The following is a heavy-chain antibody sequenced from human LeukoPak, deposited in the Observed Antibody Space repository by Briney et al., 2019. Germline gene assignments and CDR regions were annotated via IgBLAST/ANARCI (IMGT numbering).Heavy chain of an antibody. CDR1: GFTFSSYA. D-gene: IGHD6-6*01. Sequence: GRSLRLSCAASGFTFSSYAVHWVRQAPGKGLEWVAAISYDGGNEKYADSVKGRFTISRDNSKNTLYLQMDSLRAEDTAVYYCARGSRIAARPYYFDAWGQGTLVTVSS. CDR3: ARGSRIAARPYYFDA. J-gene: IGHJ4*02. CDR2: ISYDGGNE. V-gene: IGHV3-30*04.